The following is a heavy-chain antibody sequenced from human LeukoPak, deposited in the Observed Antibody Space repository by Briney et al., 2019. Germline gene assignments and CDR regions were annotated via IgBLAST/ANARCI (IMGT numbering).Heavy chain of an antibody. CDR2: INTDGSST. V-gene: IGHV3-74*01. Sequence: TGGSLRLSCAASGFTFGNYWMHWVRHAPGKGLVWVSRINTDGSSTNYADSVKGRFTISRDNAKKTLYLQMNSLTAEDAAVYSCARGQTYYDDSIGYHYYAFDMWGQGTMVTVSS. CDR1: GFTFGNYW. CDR3: ARGQTYYDDSIGYHYYAFDM. D-gene: IGHD3-3*01. J-gene: IGHJ3*02.